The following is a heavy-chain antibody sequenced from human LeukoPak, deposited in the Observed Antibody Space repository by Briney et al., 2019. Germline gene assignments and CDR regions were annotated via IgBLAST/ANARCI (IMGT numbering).Heavy chain of an antibody. CDR1: GFTFSSYG. Sequence: GGSLRLSCAASGFTFSSYGMHWVRQAPGKGLEWVAGISFDAHSTHYADSAKGRFTIFRDNSRNTLYLQMNGLRAEDTALYYCVTTDYYYYHNMDVWGKGTTVIVSS. J-gene: IGHJ6*03. CDR2: ISFDAHST. V-gene: IGHV3-30*03. CDR3: VTTDYYYYHNMDV. D-gene: IGHD1-1*01.